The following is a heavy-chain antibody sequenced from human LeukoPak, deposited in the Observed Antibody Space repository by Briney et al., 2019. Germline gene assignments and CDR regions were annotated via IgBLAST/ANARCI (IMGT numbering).Heavy chain of an antibody. D-gene: IGHD5-24*01. V-gene: IGHV4-61*02. J-gene: IGHJ4*02. CDR2: IYTSGST. Sequence: SETLSLTCNVSGGAIYSGSYYWSWIPQPAGKGLEWGGRIYTSGSTNYNPSLKSRVTLSVDTSKNQFSLKLSSVTAADTAVYYCARDRRDGYNLYYFDFWGQGTLVTVSS. CDR1: GGAIYSGSYY. CDR3: ARDRRDGYNLYYFDF.